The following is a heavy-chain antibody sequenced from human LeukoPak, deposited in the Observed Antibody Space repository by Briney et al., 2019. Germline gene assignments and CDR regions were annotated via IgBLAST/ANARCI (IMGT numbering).Heavy chain of an antibody. CDR2: IYYSGST. CDR1: GGSISSYY. J-gene: IGHJ1*01. Sequence: PSETLSLTCTVSGGSISSYYWGWIRQPPGKGLEWIGSIYYSGSTYYNPSLKSRVTASMDTSKNQFSLKLSSVTAADTAMYYCARSSEATVAPIKRYLENWGQGTLVTVSS. V-gene: IGHV4-39*01. CDR3: ARSSEATVAPIKRYLEN. D-gene: IGHD5-12*01.